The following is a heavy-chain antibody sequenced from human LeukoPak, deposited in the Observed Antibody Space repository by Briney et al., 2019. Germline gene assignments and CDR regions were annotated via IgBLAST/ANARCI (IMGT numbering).Heavy chain of an antibody. D-gene: IGHD7-27*01. Sequence: GASVKVSCKASGNTFTSYAIHWVRQAPGQGLEWMGWINTGNGNTKYSQKFQGRVTITRDTSASTAYMELYSLRSEDTAVYYCATGDRRNYWGQGTLVTVSS. CDR2: INTGNGNT. J-gene: IGHJ4*02. CDR1: GNTFTSYA. CDR3: ATGDRRNY. V-gene: IGHV1-3*04.